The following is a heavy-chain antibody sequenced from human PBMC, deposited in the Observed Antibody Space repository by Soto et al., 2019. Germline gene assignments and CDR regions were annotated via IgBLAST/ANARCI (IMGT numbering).Heavy chain of an antibody. CDR3: ARLLDGYNWEDFYN. Sequence: SVKVSCKPSGGTFSSYAISWVRQAPGQGLEWMGGIIPILSTANYPHKFQGRITTTADENTSTAYMEMSSPRSEDTAVYYCARLLDGYNWEDFYNWGQGTLVTVSS. CDR1: GGTFSSYA. CDR2: IIPILSTA. V-gene: IGHV1-69*13. D-gene: IGHD5-12*01. J-gene: IGHJ4*02.